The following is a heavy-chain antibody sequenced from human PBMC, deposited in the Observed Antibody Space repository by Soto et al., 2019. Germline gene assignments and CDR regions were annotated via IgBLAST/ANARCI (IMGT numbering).Heavy chain of an antibody. CDR2: SYDRGST. CDR1: GYSISSYYD. Sequence: SETLSLTCAVSGYSISSYYDWGWIRQPPGKGLEWSGSSYDRGSTYYNPSLTSRVTISVDTAKNQFSLKLSSVTAADTVVYSCARPLDSSGYYAAAFYLLGQETMVT. CDR3: ARPLDSSGYYAAAFYL. V-gene: IGHV4-38-2*01. J-gene: IGHJ3*01. D-gene: IGHD3-22*01.